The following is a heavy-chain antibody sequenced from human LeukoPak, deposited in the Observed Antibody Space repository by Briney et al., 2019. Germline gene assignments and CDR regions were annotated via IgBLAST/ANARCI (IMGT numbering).Heavy chain of an antibody. Sequence: SETLSLTCTVSGGSISSYYWSWIRQPPGKGLEWIGYIYYSGSTNYNPSLKSRVTISVDTSKNQFSLKLSSVTAADTAVYYCARDLHGGNSRDAFDIWRQGTMVTVSS. J-gene: IGHJ3*02. CDR2: IYYSGST. CDR3: ARDLHGGNSRDAFDI. CDR1: GGSISSYY. D-gene: IGHD4-23*01. V-gene: IGHV4-59*01.